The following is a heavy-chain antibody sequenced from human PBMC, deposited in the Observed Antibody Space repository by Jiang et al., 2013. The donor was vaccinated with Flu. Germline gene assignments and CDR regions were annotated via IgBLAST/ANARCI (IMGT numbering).Heavy chain of an antibody. D-gene: IGHD2-8*01. V-gene: IGHV1-46*01. Sequence: SVKVSCKASGYTFTSYYMHWVRQAPGQGLEWMGIINPSGGSTSYAQKFQGRVTMTRDTSTSTVYMELSSLRSEDTAVYYCARDQGLMYYYYGMDVWGQGTTVTVSS. J-gene: IGHJ6*02. CDR1: GYTFTSYY. CDR2: INPSGGST. CDR3: ARDQGLMYYYYGMDV.